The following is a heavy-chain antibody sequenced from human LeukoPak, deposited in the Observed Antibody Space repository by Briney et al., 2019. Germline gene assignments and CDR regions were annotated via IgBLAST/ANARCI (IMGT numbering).Heavy chain of an antibody. J-gene: IGHJ3*01. CDR3: ASRGGYCSGGSCPGAFDF. V-gene: IGHV3-23*01. Sequence: QPGGSLRLSCAASGFTFSSYGMSWVRQAPGKGLEWVSAISGSGGIRYYADSVKGRFTISRDNFKNTLYLQMNSLRAEDTAVYYCASRGGYCSGGSCPGAFDFWGQGTMVTVSS. D-gene: IGHD2-15*01. CDR1: GFTFSSYG. CDR2: ISGSGGIR.